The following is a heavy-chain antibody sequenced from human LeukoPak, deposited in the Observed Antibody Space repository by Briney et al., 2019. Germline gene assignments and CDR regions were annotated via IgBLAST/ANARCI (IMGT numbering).Heavy chain of an antibody. CDR2: IIPIFGTA. V-gene: IGHV1-69*06. J-gene: IGHJ4*02. CDR1: GGTFSSYA. Sequence: ASVKVSCKASGGTFSSYAISWVRQAPGQGLEWMGGIIPIFGTANYAQKFQGRVTITADKSTSTAYMELSSLRSEDTAVYYCASLYSSGWRDYWGQGTLVTVSS. CDR3: ASLYSSGWRDY. D-gene: IGHD6-19*01.